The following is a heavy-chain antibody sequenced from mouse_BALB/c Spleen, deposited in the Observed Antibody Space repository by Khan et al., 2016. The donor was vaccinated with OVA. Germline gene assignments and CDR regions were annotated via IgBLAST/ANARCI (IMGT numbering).Heavy chain of an antibody. CDR2: ISYRDST. Sequence: VQLKQSGPGMLKPSQSLSLTCTFTGYSITSDYAWNSIRQFPGNKLEWMGYISYRDSTSYYTSPKKRLSITRVTSKTQFFLHLNSVTTEGTATYYCASSIMANWGQGTTLTVSS. J-gene: IGHJ2*01. V-gene: IGHV3-2*02. CDR1: GYSITSDYA. CDR3: ASSIMAN.